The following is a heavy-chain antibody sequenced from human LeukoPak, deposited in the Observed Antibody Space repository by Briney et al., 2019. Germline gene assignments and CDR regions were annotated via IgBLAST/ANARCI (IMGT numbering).Heavy chain of an antibody. J-gene: IGHJ4*02. Sequence: SGALSLTCAVSGGSISSSNWWSWVRQPPGKGLEWIGEIYHSGNTNYDPSLKSRVTMSVDKSKNQFSLKLSSVTAADTAVYYCASALPFQLVHWGQGTLVTVSS. CDR2: IYHSGNT. CDR1: GGSISSSNW. CDR3: ASALPFQLVH. D-gene: IGHD6-13*01. V-gene: IGHV4-4*02.